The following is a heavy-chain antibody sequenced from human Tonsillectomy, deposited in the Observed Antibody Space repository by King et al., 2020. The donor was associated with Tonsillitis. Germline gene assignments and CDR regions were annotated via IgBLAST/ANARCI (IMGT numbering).Heavy chain of an antibody. D-gene: IGHD3-16*02. CDR2: LWFDGSNK. CDR1: GFTFSNYG. Sequence: VQLVESGGGVFQPGRSLRLSCAASGFTFSNYGMHWVRQGPGKGLEWVAVLWFDGSNKYYADSVKGRFTISRDNSKNTLYLQMNSLRAEDTAVYYCARDLLSGYGMDVWGKGTTVTVSS. V-gene: IGHV3-33*01. J-gene: IGHJ6*04. CDR3: ARDLLSGYGMDV.